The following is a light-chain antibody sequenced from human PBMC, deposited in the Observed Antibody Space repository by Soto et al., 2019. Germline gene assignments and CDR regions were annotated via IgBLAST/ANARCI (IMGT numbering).Light chain of an antibody. V-gene: IGKV1-12*01. J-gene: IGKJ2*01. Sequence: GDTVTITCRASQDISTWLAWYQQKPGKVPKVLIYAASTLQPGVPSRFSGGGSGTDLSLTISSLQSEDFATYYCQEVNSFPRAFGQGTKLEIK. CDR2: AAS. CDR3: QEVNSFPRA. CDR1: QDISTW.